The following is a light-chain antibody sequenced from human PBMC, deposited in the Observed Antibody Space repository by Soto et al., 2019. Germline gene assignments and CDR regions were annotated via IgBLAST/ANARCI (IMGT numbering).Light chain of an antibody. J-gene: IGKJ5*01. CDR1: QSVSSTF. CDR2: DAD. CDR3: QPSAISVS. V-gene: IGKV3-20*01. Sequence: VFTSSPGTLSLSQGERATLSCRASQSVSSTFLAWYQQKPGQAPTLLIYDADPRATGIPDRFSGSGFGTHFTLTICSLEPDDFPMYYCQPSAISVSFGQGTRLAIK.